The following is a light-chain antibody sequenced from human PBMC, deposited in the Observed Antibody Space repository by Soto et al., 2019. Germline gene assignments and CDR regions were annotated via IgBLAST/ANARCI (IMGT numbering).Light chain of an antibody. CDR1: QSVSSSY. J-gene: IGKJ2*01. V-gene: IGKV3-20*01. CDR3: QQYGSSPPYT. CDR2: GAS. Sequence: EIVLTQSPGTLSLSPGERATLSCRASQSVSSSYLAWYQKKPGQAPRLLIYGASSRPTGIPDRFSGSGSPTDSPLTIGRLEPEVFALYSSQQYGSSPPYTFGQGTKLEIK.